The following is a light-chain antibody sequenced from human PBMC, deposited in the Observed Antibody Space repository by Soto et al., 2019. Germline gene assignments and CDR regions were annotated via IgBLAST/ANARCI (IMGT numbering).Light chain of an antibody. V-gene: IGKV1-6*01. CDR2: AAS. Sequence: AIQMTQSPSSLSASVGDRVTLSCRASQDIRNDLGWYQQKPGKAPELLIYAASTLQSGVPSTFSGSGSGTDFTLTISSLHPEDFATYYCLQDYNYPRTFGQGTKVEIK. J-gene: IGKJ1*01. CDR1: QDIRND. CDR3: LQDYNYPRT.